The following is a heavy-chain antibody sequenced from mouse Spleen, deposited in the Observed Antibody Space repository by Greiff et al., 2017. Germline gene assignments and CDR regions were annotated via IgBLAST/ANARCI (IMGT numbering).Heavy chain of an antibody. V-gene: IGHV1-85*01. J-gene: IGHJ3*01. CDR3: AGTGGDYGAWFAY. CDR2: IYPRDGST. D-gene: IGHD2-4*01. CDR1: GYTFTSYD. Sequence: VQVVESGPELVKPGASVKLSCKASGYTFTSYDINWVQQRPGQGLEWIGWIYPRDGSTKYNEKFKGQATLTVDTSSSIAYMELHSLTSEDSAVFFCAGTGGDYGAWFAYWGQGTLVTVSA.